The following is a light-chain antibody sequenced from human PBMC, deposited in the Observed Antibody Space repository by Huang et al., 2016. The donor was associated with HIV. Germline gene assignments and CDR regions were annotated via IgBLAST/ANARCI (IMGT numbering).Light chain of an antibody. Sequence: EIVLTQSPGTLSLSPGERATLSCRASQSVSSSYLAWYQQKPGQAPRLLIYGASRRATGIPDRFSGSGSGTDFTLTISRLEPEDFAVYYCQQHGSSPPTFGQGTKLEIK. V-gene: IGKV3-20*01. CDR2: GAS. CDR1: QSVSSSY. J-gene: IGKJ2*01. CDR3: QQHGSSPPT.